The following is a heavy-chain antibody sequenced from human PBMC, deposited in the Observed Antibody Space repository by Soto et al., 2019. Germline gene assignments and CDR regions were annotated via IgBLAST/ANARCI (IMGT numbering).Heavy chain of an antibody. Sequence: QVSLQESGPGLVKPSQTLSLPCFISVASITNGDYYWSWIRQHPRKDLEWFAYISYSGITHYNPSLEKRVTISLDPYHNIFSRKMASVTDADTAVYSCARGIQEGFDPLGQGTLVTVAS. J-gene: IGHJ5*02. CDR1: VASITNGDYY. D-gene: IGHD5-18*01. V-gene: IGHV4-30-4*01. CDR2: ISYSGIT. CDR3: ARGIQEGFDP.